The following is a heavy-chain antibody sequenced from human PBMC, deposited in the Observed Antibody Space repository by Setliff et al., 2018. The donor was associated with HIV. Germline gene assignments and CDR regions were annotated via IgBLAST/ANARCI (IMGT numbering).Heavy chain of an antibody. CDR2: FYTSGST. Sequence: SETLSLTCAVSDYSISSGYYWGWIRQPAGKGLEWIGRFYTSGSTNHSPSLKSRVTMSVDTSKNQFSLKLSSVTAADTAVYYCARGDWYDFFDYWGQGTLVTVSS. CDR3: ARGDWYDFFDY. CDR1: DYSISSGYY. V-gene: IGHV4-38-2*01. J-gene: IGHJ4*02. D-gene: IGHD6-19*01.